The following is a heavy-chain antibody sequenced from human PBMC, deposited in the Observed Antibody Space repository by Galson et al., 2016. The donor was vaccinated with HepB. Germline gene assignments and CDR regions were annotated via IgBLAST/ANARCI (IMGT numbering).Heavy chain of an antibody. D-gene: IGHD1-14*01. V-gene: IGHV3-72*01. CDR1: GFSVTDYY. Sequence: LRLSCAASGFSVTDYYMDWVRQAQGKGLEWVGRIRQRANTDTYAASVQGRFTISIDDSTNSPFPQMNSLQTEDTAVYYCTTDLPGNHPLYWGQGTLVTVSS. CDR2: IRQRANTDT. J-gene: IGHJ4*02. CDR3: TTDLPGNHPLY.